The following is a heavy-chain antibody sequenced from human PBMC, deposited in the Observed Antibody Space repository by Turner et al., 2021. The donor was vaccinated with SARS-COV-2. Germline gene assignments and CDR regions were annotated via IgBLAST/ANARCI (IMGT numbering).Heavy chain of an antibody. CDR3: ASEHNYVWGSYFDY. CDR1: GFTFSSYW. D-gene: IGHD3-16*01. Sequence: EVQLVESGGGLVQPGGSLRLSCAASGFTFSSYWMSWVRQAPGKGLEWVANIKQDGSEKYYVDSVKGRFTVSRDNAKNSLYLQMNSLRAEDTAVYYCASEHNYVWGSYFDYWGQGTLVTVSS. CDR2: IKQDGSEK. J-gene: IGHJ4*02. V-gene: IGHV3-7*01.